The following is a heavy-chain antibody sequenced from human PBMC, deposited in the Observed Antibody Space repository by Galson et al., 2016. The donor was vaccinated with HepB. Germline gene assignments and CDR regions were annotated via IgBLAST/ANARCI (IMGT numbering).Heavy chain of an antibody. J-gene: IGHJ6*02. Sequence: SLRLSCAASGFTLSTYTMHWVRQAPGKGLEWVAVVLDDGSNNLYADSVKGRFTLSRDNSKNTVDLQMNSLRPEDTALYYCARDEWDKRVMDVWGQGTTVAVSS. CDR2: VLDDGSNN. CDR1: GFTLSTYT. CDR3: ARDEWDKRVMDV. D-gene: IGHD1-26*01. V-gene: IGHV3-30*04.